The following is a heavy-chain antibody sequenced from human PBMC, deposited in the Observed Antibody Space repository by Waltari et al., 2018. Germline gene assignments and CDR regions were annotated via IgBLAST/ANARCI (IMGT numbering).Heavy chain of an antibody. CDR1: GGSISSYY. CDR3: ARDGSGWSKFDY. CDR2: IYYSGST. V-gene: IGHV4-59*01. Sequence: QVQLQESGPGLVKPSETLSLTCTVSGGSISSYYWSWIRQPPGKGMEWIGYIYYSGSTNYNPSLKRRFTISVDTSKNQFSLTLSSVTAADTAVYYCARDGSGWSKFDYWGQGTLVTVSS. D-gene: IGHD6-19*01. J-gene: IGHJ4*02.